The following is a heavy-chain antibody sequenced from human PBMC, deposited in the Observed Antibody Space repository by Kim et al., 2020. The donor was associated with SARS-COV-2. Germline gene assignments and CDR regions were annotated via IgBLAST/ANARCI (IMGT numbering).Heavy chain of an antibody. CDR2: GSK. CDR3: ANPALLFDY. J-gene: IGHJ4*02. D-gene: IGHD2-21*01. Sequence: GSKDYADSVKGRFTISRDNSKNTLYLQMNSLRAEDTAVYYCANPALLFDYWGQGTLVTVSS. V-gene: IGHV3-23*01.